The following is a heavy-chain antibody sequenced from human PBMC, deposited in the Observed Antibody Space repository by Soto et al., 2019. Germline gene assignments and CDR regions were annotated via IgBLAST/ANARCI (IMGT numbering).Heavy chain of an antibody. D-gene: IGHD6-13*01. J-gene: IGHJ3*01. CDR2: IGARGSSYR. V-gene: IGHV3-21*01. Sequence: GGSLRLSCATSGFEFNNYNMKWVRHAPGKGLEWVSSIGARGSSYRYYADSVKGRFTISRDIANNTLHLQMDGLRVDDTALYYCARDLEAADVFDFWGQGTMVTVSS. CDR1: GFEFNNYN. CDR3: ARDLEAADVFDF.